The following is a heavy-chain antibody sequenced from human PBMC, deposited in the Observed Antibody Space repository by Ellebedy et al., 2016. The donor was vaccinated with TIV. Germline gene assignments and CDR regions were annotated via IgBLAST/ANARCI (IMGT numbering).Heavy chain of an antibody. CDR1: GFTFSGSA. Sequence: GESLKISXAASGFTFSGSAMHWVRQASGKGLEWVGRIRSKANSYATAYAASVKGRFTISRDDSKKTAYLQMNSLKTEDTAVYYCTRHSSSGTYNWFDPWGQGTLVTVSS. V-gene: IGHV3-73*01. J-gene: IGHJ5*02. CDR3: TRHSSSGTYNWFDP. CDR2: IRSKANSYAT. D-gene: IGHD3-22*01.